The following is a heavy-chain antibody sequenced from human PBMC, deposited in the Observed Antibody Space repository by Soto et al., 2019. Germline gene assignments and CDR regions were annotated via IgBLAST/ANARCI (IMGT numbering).Heavy chain of an antibody. D-gene: IGHD6-6*01. J-gene: IGHJ4*02. Sequence: QITLKESGPTLVKPTQTLTLTCSFSGFSLSTYGVGVAWIRQPPGKALEWLALIFWNDDKFYTSSLRNRLTITKDTSKNQVILTLTNMEPEDAATYYCAHRVIGTAAPKIDSWGPGTLVTVSS. V-gene: IGHV2-5*01. CDR3: AHRVIGTAAPKIDS. CDR1: GFSLSTYGVG. CDR2: IFWNDDK.